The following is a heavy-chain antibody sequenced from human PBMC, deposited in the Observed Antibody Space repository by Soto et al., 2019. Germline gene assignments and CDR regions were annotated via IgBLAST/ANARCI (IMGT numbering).Heavy chain of an antibody. CDR3: ARVERGSSATVVDYFDL. D-gene: IGHD1-26*01. Sequence: SETLSLTCAVYGGPISDYYWSWIRQAPGAGLEWIGEINHRGSTHDSPSLKSRVTLSVDTSKSQISLYLSSVTAADTAMYYCARVERGSSATVVDYFDLCGQEAMVTVS. V-gene: IGHV4-34*01. J-gene: IGHJ3*01. CDR1: GGPISDYY. CDR2: INHRGST.